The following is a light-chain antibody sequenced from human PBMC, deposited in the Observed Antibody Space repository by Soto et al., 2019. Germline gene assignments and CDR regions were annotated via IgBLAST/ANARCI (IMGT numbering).Light chain of an antibody. J-gene: IGKJ4*01. CDR2: AAS. CDR1: QSISDS. Sequence: DIQMTQSPSSLSASVGDRVTITCRASQSISDSLNWYQHKPGTAPKLLIYAASSLQSGVPPRFSGGGSGTDFTLTISSLQPEDFVTYFCQQSFSFPATFGGGTKVEIK. CDR3: QQSFSFPAT. V-gene: IGKV1-39*01.